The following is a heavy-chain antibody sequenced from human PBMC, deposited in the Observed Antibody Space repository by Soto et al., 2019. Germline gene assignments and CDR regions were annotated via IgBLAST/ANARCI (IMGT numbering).Heavy chain of an antibody. Sequence: GGSLRLSCAASGFTFGTTDMSWVRQAPGEGLEWVSTIDGSGGITYYADSVKGRFTISRDNSRNTVYLQMNSLRGDDTALYYCVKNSGWFNTWGQGALVTSPQ. D-gene: IGHD3-10*01. CDR1: GFTFGTTD. CDR3: VKNSGWFNT. J-gene: IGHJ5*02. V-gene: IGHV3-23*01. CDR2: IDGSGGIT.